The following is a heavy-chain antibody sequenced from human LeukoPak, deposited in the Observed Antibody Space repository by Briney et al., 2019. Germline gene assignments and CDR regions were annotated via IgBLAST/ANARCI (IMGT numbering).Heavy chain of an antibody. Sequence: ETLSLTCTVSGGSISSSSYYWGWIRQPPGKGLEWIGSIYYSGSTNYNPSLRSRVTISVDTSKNQFSLKLSSVTAADTAVYYCARGYPVYGSFDYWGQGTLVTVSS. J-gene: IGHJ4*02. D-gene: IGHD2/OR15-2a*01. V-gene: IGHV4-39*07. CDR1: GGSISSSSYY. CDR3: ARGYPVYGSFDY. CDR2: IYYSGST.